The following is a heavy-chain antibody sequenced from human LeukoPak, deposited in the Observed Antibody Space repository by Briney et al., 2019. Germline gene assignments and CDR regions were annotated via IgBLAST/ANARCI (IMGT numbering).Heavy chain of an antibody. CDR2: INPNSGGT. J-gene: IGHJ4*02. Sequence: ASVKVSCKSSGYTFTGYYLHWVRQAPGQGLEWMGWINPNSGGTNYAQKFQGRVTMTRDTSISTAYMDLSRLRSDDTAVYYCARGDFWSDFDYWGQGTLVTVSS. CDR3: ARGDFWSDFDY. V-gene: IGHV1-2*02. D-gene: IGHD3-3*01. CDR1: GYTFTGYY.